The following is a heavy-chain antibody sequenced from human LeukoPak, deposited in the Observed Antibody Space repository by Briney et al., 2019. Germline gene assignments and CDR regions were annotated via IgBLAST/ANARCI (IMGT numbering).Heavy chain of an antibody. V-gene: IGHV4-34*01. CDR3: ARGWYSSSWYY. Sequence: SETLSLTRAVYGGSFSGYYWSWIRQPPGKGLEWIGEINHSGSTNYNPSLKSRVTISVDTSKNQFSLKLSSVTAADTAVYYCARGWYSSSWYYWGQGTLVTVSS. D-gene: IGHD6-13*01. CDR2: INHSGST. CDR1: GGSFSGYY. J-gene: IGHJ4*02.